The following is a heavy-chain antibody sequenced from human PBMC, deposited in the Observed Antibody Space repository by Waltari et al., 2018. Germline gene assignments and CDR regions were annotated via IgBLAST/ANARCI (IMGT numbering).Heavy chain of an antibody. V-gene: IGHV3-74*01. CDR3: ARGHPPVDP. J-gene: IGHJ5*02. CDR2: IESDGSST. CDR1: GFTFSSYW. Sequence: EVQLVESGGGSVQPGGSLRLSCAASGFTFSSYWMHWVRHAPGKGLVWVSGIESDGSSTRYADSVRGRFTISRDNAKNTLYLQMNSLRAEDTAVYYCARGHPPVDPWGHGTLVIVSS.